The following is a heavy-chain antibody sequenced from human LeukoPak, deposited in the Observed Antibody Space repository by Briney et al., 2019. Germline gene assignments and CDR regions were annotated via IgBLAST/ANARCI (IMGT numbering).Heavy chain of an antibody. D-gene: IGHD6-6*01. V-gene: IGHV3-23*01. J-gene: IGHJ4*02. CDR2: ISGSGGST. Sequence: PGGSLRLSCAASGFTFSSYAMSWFRQAPGKGLEWASAISGSGGSTYYADSVKGRFTISRDNSKNTLYLQMNSLRAEDTAVYYCAKAGSIVARPPIFDYWGQGTLVTVSS. CDR3: AKAGSIVARPPIFDY. CDR1: GFTFSSYA.